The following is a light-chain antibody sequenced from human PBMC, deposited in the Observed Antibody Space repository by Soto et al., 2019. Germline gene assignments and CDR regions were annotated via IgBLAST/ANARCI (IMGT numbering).Light chain of an antibody. J-gene: IGKJ1*01. CDR2: AAS. V-gene: IGKV1-39*01. CDR3: HQTYSTPWT. CDR1: RTIAGY. Sequence: DIQMTQSPSSLSASVGDRVTITCRASRTIAGYVNWYQQRPGEAPNLLIYAASSLQSWVPSRFRGSGSGTDFTLTINRLQPEDFATFYCHQTYSTPWTFGQGTKVEIK.